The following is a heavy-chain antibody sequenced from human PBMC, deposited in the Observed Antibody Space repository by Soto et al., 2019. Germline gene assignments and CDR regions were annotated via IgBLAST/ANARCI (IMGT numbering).Heavy chain of an antibody. D-gene: IGHD3-10*01. V-gene: IGHV3-7*01. CDR3: AAGFPPDF. Sequence: EVHLVESGGGLVQPGGSLTLSCAASRFTFSTSWMNWVRQAPGKGLECVANIKGDGSESYYVDSVEGRFTISRDNAKNSLYLQMNSLRAEDTAVYYCAAGFPPDFWGQGTLVTVSS. CDR2: IKGDGSES. J-gene: IGHJ4*02. CDR1: RFTFSTSW.